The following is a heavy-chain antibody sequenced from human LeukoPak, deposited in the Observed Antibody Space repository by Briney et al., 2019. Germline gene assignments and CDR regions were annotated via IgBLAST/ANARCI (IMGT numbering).Heavy chain of an antibody. CDR1: GGSFSGYY. CDR2: INHSGST. J-gene: IGHJ4*02. Sequence: SETLSLTCAVYGGSFSGYYWSWIRQPPGKGLEWIGEINHSGSTNYNPSLKSRVTISVDTSKNQFSLKLSSVTAADTAVYYCARADIVATIDCWGQGTLVTVSS. CDR3: ARADIVATIDC. D-gene: IGHD5-12*01. V-gene: IGHV4-34*01.